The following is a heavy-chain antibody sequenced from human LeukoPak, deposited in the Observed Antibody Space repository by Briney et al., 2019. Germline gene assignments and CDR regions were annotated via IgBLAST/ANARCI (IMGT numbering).Heavy chain of an antibody. V-gene: IGHV4-59*01. CDR2: IYYSGST. CDR1: GGSISSYY. Sequence: SETLSLTCTVSGGSISSYYWSWIRQPPGKGLEWIGYIYYSGSTNYNPSLKSRVTISVDTSKNQFSLKLSSVTAADTAVYYCARHTSMVRGVMKYYFDYWGQGTLATVSS. CDR3: ARHTSMVRGVMKYYFDY. J-gene: IGHJ4*02. D-gene: IGHD3-10*01.